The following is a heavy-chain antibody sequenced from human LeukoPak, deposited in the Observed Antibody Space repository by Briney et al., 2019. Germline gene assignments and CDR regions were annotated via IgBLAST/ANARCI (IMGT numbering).Heavy chain of an antibody. D-gene: IGHD6-6*01. J-gene: IGHJ4*02. CDR1: GGSISSYY. Sequence: PSETLSLTCTVSGGSISSYYWSWIRQPPGKGLEWIGYIYYSGSTNYNPSLKSRVTISVDTSKNQFSLKLSSVTAADTAVYYCARWTYSSSWANYFDYWGQGTLVTVSS. CDR3: ARWTYSSSWANYFDY. CDR2: IYYSGST. V-gene: IGHV4-59*01.